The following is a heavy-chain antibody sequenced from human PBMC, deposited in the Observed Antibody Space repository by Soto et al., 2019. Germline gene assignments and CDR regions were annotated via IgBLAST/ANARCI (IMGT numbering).Heavy chain of an antibody. CDR3: AKVRRWQQLANWFDP. CDR1: GFTFSSYA. V-gene: IGHV3-23*01. CDR2: ISGSGGST. Sequence: SCAASGFTFSSYAMSWVRQAPGKGLEWVSAISGSGGSTYYADSVKGRFTISRDNSKNTLYLQMNSLRAEDTAVYYCAKVRRWQQLANWFDPWGQGTLVTVSS. D-gene: IGHD6-13*01. J-gene: IGHJ5*02.